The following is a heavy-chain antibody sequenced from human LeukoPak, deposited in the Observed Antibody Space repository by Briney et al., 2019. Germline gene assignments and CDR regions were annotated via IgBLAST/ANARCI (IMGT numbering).Heavy chain of an antibody. D-gene: IGHD1-26*01. J-gene: IGHJ4*02. Sequence: PGGSLRLSCAASGFTFSSYAMSWVRQAPGKGLEWVSAISGSGGSTYYADSVKGRFTISRDNSKNTLYLQMNSLRAEDTAVYYCAKVHGIVGADGSGYFDYWGQGTLVTVSS. CDR2: ISGSGGST. V-gene: IGHV3-23*01. CDR3: AKVHGIVGADGSGYFDY. CDR1: GFTFSSYA.